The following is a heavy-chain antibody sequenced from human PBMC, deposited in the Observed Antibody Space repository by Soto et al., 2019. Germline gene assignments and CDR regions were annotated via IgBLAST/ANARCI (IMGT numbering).Heavy chain of an antibody. Sequence: GGSLRLSCAASGFTFSSNSMIWVRQAPGKGLEWVSYIDSTSMHIYYADSVKGRFTITRDNAKKSVYLQMTSLRAEDTAVYFCARLVGAYQHYIDYWGQGTLVTVSS. CDR3: ARLVGAYQHYIDY. V-gene: IGHV3-21*01. CDR2: IDSTSMHI. CDR1: GFTFSSNS. D-gene: IGHD1-26*01. J-gene: IGHJ4*02.